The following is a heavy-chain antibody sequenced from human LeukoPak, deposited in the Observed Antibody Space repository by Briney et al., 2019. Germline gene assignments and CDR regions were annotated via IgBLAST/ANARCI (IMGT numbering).Heavy chain of an antibody. D-gene: IGHD3/OR15-3a*01. CDR1: GFTFDDYG. J-gene: IGHJ6*03. V-gene: IGHV3-20*04. CDR2: INWNGGST. Sequence: GGSLRLSCAASGFTFDDYGMSWVRQAPGKGLEWVSGINWNGGSTGYIDSVKGRFTISRDNAKNSLYLQMNSLGAEDTALYYCARDHLLDWYYYYMDVWGKGTTVAVSS. CDR3: ARDHLLDWYYYYMDV.